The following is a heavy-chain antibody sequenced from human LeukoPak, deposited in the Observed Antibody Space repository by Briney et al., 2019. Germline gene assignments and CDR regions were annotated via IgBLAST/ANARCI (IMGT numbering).Heavy chain of an antibody. Sequence: GSLRLSCAASGFTFTNAWMNWVRQAPGKGLEWVGRIKSKTDGETIDYAAPVKGRFTFSRDDSKNMLYLQMNSLKSEDTAVYYCSTLTSRGLSDSWGQGTLVTVSS. J-gene: IGHJ4*02. V-gene: IGHV3-15*07. D-gene: IGHD1-20*01. CDR2: IKSKTDGETI. CDR1: GFTFTNAW. CDR3: STLTSRGLSDS.